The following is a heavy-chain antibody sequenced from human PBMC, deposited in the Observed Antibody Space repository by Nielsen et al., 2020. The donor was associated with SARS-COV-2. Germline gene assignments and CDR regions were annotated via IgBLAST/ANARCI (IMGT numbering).Heavy chain of an antibody. J-gene: IGHJ6*02. D-gene: IGHD3-3*01. V-gene: IGHV1-2*06. CDR3: ARDKGGGRTFGWYYDFWSGYSLPETETYYYYYGMDV. Sequence: WVRQAPGQGLEWMGRINPNSGGTNYAQKFQGRVTMTRDTSISTAYMELSSLRSEDTAVYYCARDKGGGRTFGWYYDFWSGYSLPETETYYYYYGMDVWGQGTTVTVSS. CDR2: INPNSGGT.